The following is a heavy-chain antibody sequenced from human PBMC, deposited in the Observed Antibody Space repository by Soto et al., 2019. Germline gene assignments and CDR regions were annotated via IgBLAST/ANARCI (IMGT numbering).Heavy chain of an antibody. V-gene: IGHV1-69*13. Sequence: SVKVSCKASGGTFSSYAISWVRQAPGQGLEWMGGIIPIFGTANYAQKFQGRVTITADESTSTAYMELSSLRSEDTAAYYCARGYYYGSGSYSYYYYYGMDVWGQGTTVTVSS. D-gene: IGHD3-10*01. J-gene: IGHJ6*02. CDR3: ARGYYYGSGSYSYYYYYGMDV. CDR2: IIPIFGTA. CDR1: GGTFSSYA.